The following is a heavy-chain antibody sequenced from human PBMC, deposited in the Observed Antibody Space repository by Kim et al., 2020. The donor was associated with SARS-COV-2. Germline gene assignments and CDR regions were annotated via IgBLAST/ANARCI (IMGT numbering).Heavy chain of an antibody. J-gene: IGHJ6*02. Sequence: YADPVKGRCTISRDNSKNTLYLKMNSLRAEDTAVYYCARLRGHYFGMDVWGQGTTVTVSS. CDR3: ARLRGHYFGMDV. V-gene: IGHV3-23*03.